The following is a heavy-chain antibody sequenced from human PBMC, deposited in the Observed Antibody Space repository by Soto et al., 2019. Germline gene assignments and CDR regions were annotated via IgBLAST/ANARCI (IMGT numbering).Heavy chain of an antibody. CDR3: AREFRVWLGAFDI. CDR2: IYSGGST. Sequence: PWGSRRLSCAASGFTVISNYMSWVRQAPGKGLEWVSVIYSGGSTYYADSVKGRFTISRDNSKNTLYLQMNSLRAEDTAVYYCAREFRVWLGAFDIWGQGTMVTV. D-gene: IGHD6-19*01. J-gene: IGHJ3*02. V-gene: IGHV3-53*01. CDR1: GFTVISNY.